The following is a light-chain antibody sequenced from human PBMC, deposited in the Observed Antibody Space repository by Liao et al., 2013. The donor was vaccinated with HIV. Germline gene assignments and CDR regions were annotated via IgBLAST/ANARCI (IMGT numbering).Light chain of an antibody. CDR2: DA. V-gene: IGLV3-1*01. Sequence: SYELTQAPSVSVPPGQTASITCSGDKLGNRYTFWYQDAYRPSGIPERFSGSNSGNTATLTISGTQPLDEADYYCQAWDRNTAIFGGGTKLTVL. J-gene: IGLJ2*01. CDR3: QAWDRNTAI. CDR1: KLGNRY.